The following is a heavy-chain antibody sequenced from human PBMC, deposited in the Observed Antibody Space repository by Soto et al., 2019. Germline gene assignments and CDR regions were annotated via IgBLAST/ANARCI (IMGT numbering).Heavy chain of an antibody. CDR3: ARGLRFLEWLLKRAPDAFDI. CDR2: INPNSGGT. Sequence: GASVKVSCKASGYTFTGYYMHWVRQAPGQGLEWMGWINPNSGGTNYAQKFQGWVTMTRDTSISTAYMELSRLRSDDTAVYYCARGLRFLEWLLKRAPDAFDIWGQGTMVTVSS. V-gene: IGHV1-2*04. D-gene: IGHD3-3*01. J-gene: IGHJ3*02. CDR1: GYTFTGYY.